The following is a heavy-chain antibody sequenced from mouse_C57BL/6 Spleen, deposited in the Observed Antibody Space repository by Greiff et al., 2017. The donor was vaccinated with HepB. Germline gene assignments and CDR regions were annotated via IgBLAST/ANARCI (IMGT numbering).Heavy chain of an antibody. CDR2: IDPSDSYT. D-gene: IGHD2-4*01. CDR1: GYTFTSYW. V-gene: IGHV1-69*01. CDR3: ARGGIDYDWFAY. J-gene: IGHJ3*01. Sequence: VQLQQPGAELVMPGASVKLSCKASGYTFTSYWMHWVKQRPGQGLEWIGEIDPSDSYTNYNQKFKGKSTLTVDKSSSTAYMQLSSLTSEDSAVYYCARGGIDYDWFAYWGQGTLVTVSA.